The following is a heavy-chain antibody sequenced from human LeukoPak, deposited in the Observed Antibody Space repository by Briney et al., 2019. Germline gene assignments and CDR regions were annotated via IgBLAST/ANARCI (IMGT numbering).Heavy chain of an antibody. V-gene: IGHV4-4*02. CDR1: GGSISSSNW. CDR3: ARTGIAVAGTLVY. D-gene: IGHD6-19*01. Sequence: SGTLSLTCAVSGGSISSSNWWSWVRQPPGKGLEWIGEIYHSGSTNYNPSLKSRVTISVDKSKTQFSLKLSSVTAADTAVYYCARTGIAVAGTLVYWGQGTLVTVSS. CDR2: IYHSGST. J-gene: IGHJ4*02.